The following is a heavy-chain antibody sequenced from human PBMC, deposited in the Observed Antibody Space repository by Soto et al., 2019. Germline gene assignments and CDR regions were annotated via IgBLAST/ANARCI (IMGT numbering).Heavy chain of an antibody. CDR2: ISSNGGST. V-gene: IGHV3-64D*06. CDR3: VKTYSGSYYGTVFDY. CDR1: GFTFSSYA. Sequence: PGGSLRLSCSASGFTFSSYATHWVRQAPGKGLEYVSAISSNGGSTYYADSVKGRFTISRDNSKNTLYLQMSSLRAEDTAVCYCVKTYSGSYYGTVFDYWGQGTLVTVYS. J-gene: IGHJ4*02. D-gene: IGHD1-26*01.